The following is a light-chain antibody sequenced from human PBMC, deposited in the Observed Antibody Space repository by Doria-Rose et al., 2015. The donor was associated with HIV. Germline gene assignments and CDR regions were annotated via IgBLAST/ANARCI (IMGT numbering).Light chain of an antibody. CDR3: QQTYSSPPWT. CDR2: AAS. CDR1: QTVSTY. Sequence: DIVLTQSPYSLPASLGDIVTITCRASQTVSTYLNWFQQEPGKAPKLLIYAASRLQSGVPSRFSGSGSGTDFTLTISGLQPGDFATYYCQQTYSSPPWTFGQGTKVEMK. V-gene: IGKV1-39*01. J-gene: IGKJ1*01.